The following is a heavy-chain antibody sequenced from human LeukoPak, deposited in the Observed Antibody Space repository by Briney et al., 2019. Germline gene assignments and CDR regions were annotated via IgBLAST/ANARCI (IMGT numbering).Heavy chain of an antibody. CDR1: GFTFDDYA. CDR3: AKGSRTSYYDILTGYPWYFDL. Sequence: GGSLRLSCAASGFTFDDYAMHWVRQAPGKGLEWVSGISWNSGSIGYADSVKGRFTISRDNAKNSLYLQMNSLRAEDTALYYCAKGSRTSYYDILTGYPWYFDLWGRGTLVTVSS. V-gene: IGHV3-9*01. CDR2: ISWNSGSI. D-gene: IGHD3-9*01. J-gene: IGHJ2*01.